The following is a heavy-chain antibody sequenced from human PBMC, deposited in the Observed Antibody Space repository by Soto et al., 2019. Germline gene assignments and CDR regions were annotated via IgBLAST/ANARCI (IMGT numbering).Heavy chain of an antibody. CDR1: GFTFSSYA. CDR2: ISGSGGST. D-gene: IGHD2-15*01. CDR3: ASGDCSGGSCYSWYYYYYMDV. Sequence: EVQLLESGGGLVQPGGSLRLSCAASGFTFSSYAMSWVRQAPGKGLEWVSAISGSGGSTYYADSVKGRFTISRDNSKNTLYLQMNSLRAEYTAVYYCASGDCSGGSCYSWYYYYYMDVWGKGTTVTVSS. J-gene: IGHJ6*03. V-gene: IGHV3-23*01.